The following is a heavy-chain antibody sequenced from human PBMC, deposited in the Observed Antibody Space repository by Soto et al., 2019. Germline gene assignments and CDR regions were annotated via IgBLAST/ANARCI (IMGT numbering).Heavy chain of an antibody. CDR2: ISYDGSNK. D-gene: IGHD2-21*02. Sequence: QVLLVGSGGGVVRRGRSLRLSCAASGFPFSTYAMHWVRQAPGKGLEWLAIISYDGSNKNYADSVKGRFIISRDNSKNILYLQMISLRSEDTAVYYCARGAIPYCGGDCYTAFWGQGTPVTVST. V-gene: IGHV3-30-3*01. CDR1: GFPFSTYA. CDR3: ARGAIPYCGGDCYTAF. J-gene: IGHJ4*02.